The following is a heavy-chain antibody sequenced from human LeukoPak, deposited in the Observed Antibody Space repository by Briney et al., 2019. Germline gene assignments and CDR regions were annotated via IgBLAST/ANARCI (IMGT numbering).Heavy chain of an antibody. CDR1: GFTFSSYS. CDR2: ISSSSSSYI. D-gene: IGHD3-22*01. Sequence: GGSLRLSCAASGFTFSSYSMNWVRQAPGKGLEWVSSISSSSSSYIYYADSVKGRFTISRDNAKNSLYLQMNSLRAEDTAVYYCARDSADDSSGYYRDYWGQGTLVTVSS. CDR3: ARDSADDSSGYYRDY. J-gene: IGHJ4*02. V-gene: IGHV3-21*01.